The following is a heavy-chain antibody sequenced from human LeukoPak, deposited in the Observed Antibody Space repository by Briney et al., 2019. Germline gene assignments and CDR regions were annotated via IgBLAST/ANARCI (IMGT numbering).Heavy chain of an antibody. CDR1: GFTFSSYA. J-gene: IGHJ4*02. Sequence: GVSLRLSCAASGFTFSSYAMHWVRQAPGKGLEWVAIISYEGNIKDYADSVKGRFTISRDDSKNTLYLQMNSLRAEDTAVYYCARTYNDILTGCLDYWGQGTLVTVSS. CDR3: ARTYNDILTGCLDY. V-gene: IGHV3-30-3*01. D-gene: IGHD3-9*01. CDR2: ISYEGNIK.